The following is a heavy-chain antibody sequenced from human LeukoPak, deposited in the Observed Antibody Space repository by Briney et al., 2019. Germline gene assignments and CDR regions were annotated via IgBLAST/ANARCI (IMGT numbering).Heavy chain of an antibody. Sequence: GGSLRLSCAASGFTFSSYAMSWFRQAPGKGLEWVSSISSSSSYIYYADSVKGRFTISRDNAKNSLYLQMNSLRAEDTAVYYCARDSNWNYDYWGQGTLVTVSS. CDR1: GFTFSSYA. CDR3: ARDSNWNYDY. J-gene: IGHJ4*02. V-gene: IGHV3-21*01. CDR2: ISSSSSYI. D-gene: IGHD1-1*01.